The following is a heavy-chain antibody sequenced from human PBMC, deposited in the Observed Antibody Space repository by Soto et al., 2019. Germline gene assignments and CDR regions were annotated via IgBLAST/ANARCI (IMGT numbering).Heavy chain of an antibody. CDR2: ISAYNGNT. CDR3: ASRTGYSSGWYSHPNAFDI. Sequence: GASVKVSCKASGYTFTSYGISGVRQTPGQGLEWMGWISAYNGNTNYAQKLQGRVTMTTDTSTSTAYMELRSLRSDDTAVYYCASRTGYSSGWYSHPNAFDIWGQGTMVTVSS. CDR1: GYTFTSYG. D-gene: IGHD6-19*01. J-gene: IGHJ3*02. V-gene: IGHV1-18*01.